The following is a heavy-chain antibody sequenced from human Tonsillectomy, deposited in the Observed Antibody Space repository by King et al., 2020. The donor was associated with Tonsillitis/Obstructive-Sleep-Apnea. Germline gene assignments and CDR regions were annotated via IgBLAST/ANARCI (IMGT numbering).Heavy chain of an antibody. Sequence: QLVQSGAEVKKPGSPVKVSCKASGGTFRSYAISWVRQAPGQGLEWMGGIIPKFDTAKYAQRFQGRVVITADGSTSTAYMELSSLRSEDTAVYYCARTSLPVNIVATNPEYYYYYYMDVWGKGTTVTVSS. CDR1: GGTFRSYA. CDR3: ARTSLPVNIVATNPEYYYYYYMDV. V-gene: IGHV1-69*12. D-gene: IGHD5-12*01. CDR2: IIPKFDTA. J-gene: IGHJ6*03.